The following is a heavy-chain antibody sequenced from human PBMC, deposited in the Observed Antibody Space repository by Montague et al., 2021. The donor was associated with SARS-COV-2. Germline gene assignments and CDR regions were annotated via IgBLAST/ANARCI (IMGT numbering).Heavy chain of an antibody. D-gene: IGHD6-13*01. V-gene: IGHV3-9*01. CDR3: ARGETGYRTSWPDY. CDR1: GFTFDVYA. CDR2: ISWNSDSI. Sequence: SLRLSCAASGFTFDVYAMHWVRQAPGKGLEWVSGISWNSDSIGYADSVKGRFTISRDNAKNSLYLQMNSLRAEDTAFYYCARGETGYRTSWPDYWGQGTLVTVSS. J-gene: IGHJ4*02.